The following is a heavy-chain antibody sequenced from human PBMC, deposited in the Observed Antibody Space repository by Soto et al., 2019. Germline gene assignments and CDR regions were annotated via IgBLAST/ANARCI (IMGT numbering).Heavy chain of an antibody. Sequence: QVQLQESGPGLVKPSETLSLTCTVSGGSVSSGSYYWSWIRQPPGKGLEWIGYIYYSGSTNYNPSLKSRVTISVDTSKNQCSLKLSSVTAADTAVYYCARDYASRIGGSGNGFDYWGQGTLVTVSS. CDR1: GGSVSSGSYY. CDR2: IYYSGST. V-gene: IGHV4-61*01. J-gene: IGHJ4*02. D-gene: IGHD1-26*01. CDR3: ARDYASRIGGSGNGFDY.